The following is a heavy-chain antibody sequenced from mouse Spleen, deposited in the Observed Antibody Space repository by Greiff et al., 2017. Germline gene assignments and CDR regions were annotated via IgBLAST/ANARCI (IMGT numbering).Heavy chain of an antibody. CDR3: ARSELRLDWYFDV. CDR1: GYTFTSYW. J-gene: IGHJ1*01. Sequence: LVESGAELAKPGASVKLSCKASGYTFTSYWMHWVKQRPGQGLEWFGYINPSSGYTKYNQKFKDKATLTADKSSSTAYMQLSSLTYEDSAVYYCARSELRLDWYFDVWGAGTTVTVSS. V-gene: IGHV1-7*01. CDR2: INPSSGYT. D-gene: IGHD1-1*01.